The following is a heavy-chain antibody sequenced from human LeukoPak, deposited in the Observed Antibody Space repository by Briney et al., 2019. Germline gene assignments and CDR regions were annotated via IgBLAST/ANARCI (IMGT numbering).Heavy chain of an antibody. V-gene: IGHV3-7*01. Sequence: GGSLRLSCAASGFSFSDDWMCWVRQATGKGLQWVANINQDGSKKYYADSLKGRFTISRDNAKNSLYLQMSSLRAEDTAVYYCARDHAYRADYWGQGTLVAVSS. D-gene: IGHD2-2*01. CDR1: GFSFSDDW. CDR3: ARDHAYRADY. J-gene: IGHJ4*02. CDR2: INQDGSKK.